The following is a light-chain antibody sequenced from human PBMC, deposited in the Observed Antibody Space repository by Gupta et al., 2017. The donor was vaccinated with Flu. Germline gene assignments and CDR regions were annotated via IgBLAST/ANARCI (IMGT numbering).Light chain of an antibody. Sequence: DIEMTQSPSSLSASVGDRVTITCRASQNIGNYLNWYQQKPGRAPNLLIYAASSLHAGVPSRFNGSGSVTDFTLTISSLQPEDFASYYCQQTYSTIWTFGQRTKVDIK. CDR3: QQTYSTIWT. J-gene: IGKJ1*01. CDR1: QNIGNY. CDR2: AAS. V-gene: IGKV1-39*01.